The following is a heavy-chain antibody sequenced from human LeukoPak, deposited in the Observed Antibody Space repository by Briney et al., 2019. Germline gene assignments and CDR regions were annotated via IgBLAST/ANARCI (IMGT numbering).Heavy chain of an antibody. J-gene: IGHJ4*02. V-gene: IGHV4-39*01. D-gene: IGHD3-22*01. CDR2: IYYSGST. CDR3: ARHRDSSGFFFDY. CDR1: GGSISSYY. Sequence: PSETLSLTCTVSGGSISSYYWSWIRQPPGKGLEGIGSIYYSGSTYYNPSLKSRVTISVDTSKNQFSLKLSSVTAADTAVYYCARHRDSSGFFFDYWGQGTLVTVSS.